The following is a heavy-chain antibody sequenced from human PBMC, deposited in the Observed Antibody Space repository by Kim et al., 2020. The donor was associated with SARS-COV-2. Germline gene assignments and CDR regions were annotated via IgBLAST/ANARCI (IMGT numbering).Heavy chain of an antibody. CDR3: ARASQYYYYYYGMDV. V-gene: IGHV3-53*04. Sequence: DTVKGRFTISRHNTKNTLYLQMNSLRAEDTAVYYCARASQYYYYYYGMDVWGQGTTVTVSS. J-gene: IGHJ6*02.